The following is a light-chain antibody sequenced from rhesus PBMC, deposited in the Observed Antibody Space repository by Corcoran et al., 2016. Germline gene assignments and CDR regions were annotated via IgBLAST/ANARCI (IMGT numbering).Light chain of an antibody. CDR1: QNIYRN. CDR2: ASS. V-gene: IGKV1S8*01. J-gene: IGKJ4*01. CDR3: QQYYDYPLT. Sequence: DIQMTQSPSALSASVGDRVTISCRASQNIYRNVAWYQQKPGKAPKVLIYASSTLQSGTPSRFSGSGSGTNFTSPTSSLQPEDSAVYYCQQYYDYPLTFGGGTKVELK.